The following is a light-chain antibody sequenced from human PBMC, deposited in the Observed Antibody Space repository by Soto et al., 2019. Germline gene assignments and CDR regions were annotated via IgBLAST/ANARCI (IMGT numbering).Light chain of an antibody. CDR3: QQYDTYSWT. J-gene: IGKJ1*01. V-gene: IGKV1-5*03. Sequence: DIQMTQSPSTLSASVGDRVTITCRASQRISSRLAWYQQKPGKAPQLLISKASSLESGVPSRFSGSGSGTEFSLTISSLQPDDFATYFCQQYDTYSWTFGQGTKVEIK. CDR2: KAS. CDR1: QRISSR.